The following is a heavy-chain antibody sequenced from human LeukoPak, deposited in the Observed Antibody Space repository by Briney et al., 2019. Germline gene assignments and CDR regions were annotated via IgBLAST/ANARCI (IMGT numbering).Heavy chain of an antibody. CDR2: RRSSIIYR. D-gene: IGHD4-17*01. Sequence: GGSLRLFHAASGFTLSSYSMNCAPDAPGKGREYGSSRRSSIIYRTYADALKGRFTISRDNATNSLYLQMNSLRAEDTAVYYCAREQNYGDYGDYWGQGTLVTVSS. J-gene: IGHJ4*02. V-gene: IGHV3-21*01. CDR1: GFTLSSYS. CDR3: AREQNYGDYGDY.